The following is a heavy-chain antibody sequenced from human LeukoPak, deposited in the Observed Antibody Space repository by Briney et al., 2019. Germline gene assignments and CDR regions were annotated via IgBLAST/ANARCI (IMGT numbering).Heavy chain of an antibody. D-gene: IGHD2-21*02. J-gene: IGHJ3*02. Sequence: GASVKVSCKASGGTFSSYAISWVRQAPGQGLEWMVRIIPIFGTANYAQKFQGRVTITTDESTSTAYMELSSLRSEDTAVYYCARSRIVVVTAIAFDIWGQGTMVTVSS. V-gene: IGHV1-69*05. CDR3: ARSRIVVVTAIAFDI. CDR2: IIPIFGTA. CDR1: GGTFSSYA.